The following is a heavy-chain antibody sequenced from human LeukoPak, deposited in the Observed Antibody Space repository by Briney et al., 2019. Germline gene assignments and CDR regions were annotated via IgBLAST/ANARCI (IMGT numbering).Heavy chain of an antibody. J-gene: IGHJ4*02. D-gene: IGHD6-13*01. CDR3: AREAAAVTGGFDY. Sequence: GGSLRLSCAASGFTFSSYAMHWVRQAPGKGLEWVAVISYDGSNKYYADSVKGRFTISGDNSKNTLYLQMNSLRAEDTAVYYCAREAAAVTGGFDYWGQGTLVTVSS. V-gene: IGHV3-30-3*01. CDR1: GFTFSSYA. CDR2: ISYDGSNK.